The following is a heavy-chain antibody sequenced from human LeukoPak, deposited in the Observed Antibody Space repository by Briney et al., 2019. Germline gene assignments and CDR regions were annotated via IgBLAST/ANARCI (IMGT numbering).Heavy chain of an antibody. D-gene: IGHD2/OR15-2a*01. J-gene: IGHJ6*02. CDR1: GGSIGTYF. Sequence: PSETLSLTRTVSGGSIGTYFWIWIRQPPGKGLELIGYMYHRGSAYYNPSLKSRAIISIDTSKNQVSLKMSSMTATDTAVYFCARQYSTSVGGRTRFYYGMDVWGQGTTVTVSS. CDR3: ARQYSTSVGGRTRFYYGMDV. V-gene: IGHV4-59*08. CDR2: MYHRGSA.